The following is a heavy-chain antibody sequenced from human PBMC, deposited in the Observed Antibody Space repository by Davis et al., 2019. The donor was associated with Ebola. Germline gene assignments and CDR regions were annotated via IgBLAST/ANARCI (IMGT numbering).Heavy chain of an antibody. CDR1: GFTFSNYE. Sequence: GESLKISCTASGFTFSNYEMNWVRQAPGKGLEWISYISSSGDTISYADSVKGRFTISRDNAKNSLYLQMNSLRADDTAVYYCARDPLIIGDATTDSWGQGTLVTVSS. D-gene: IGHD2/OR15-2a*01. V-gene: IGHV3-48*03. CDR2: ISSSGDTI. J-gene: IGHJ5*01. CDR3: ARDPLIIGDATTDS.